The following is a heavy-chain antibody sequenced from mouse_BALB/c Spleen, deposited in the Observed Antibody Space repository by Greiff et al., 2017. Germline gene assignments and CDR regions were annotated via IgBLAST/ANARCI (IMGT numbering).Heavy chain of an antibody. CDR2: ISSGSSTI. Sequence: EVKVVESGGGLVQPGGSRKLSCAASGFTFSSFGMHWVRQAPEKGLEWVAYISSGSSTIYYADTVKGRFTISRDNPKNTLFLQMTSLRSEDTAMYYCARNYRSYYAMDYWGQGTSVTVSS. J-gene: IGHJ4*01. D-gene: IGHD2-14*01. CDR1: GFTFSSFG. CDR3: ARNYRSYYAMDY. V-gene: IGHV5-17*02.